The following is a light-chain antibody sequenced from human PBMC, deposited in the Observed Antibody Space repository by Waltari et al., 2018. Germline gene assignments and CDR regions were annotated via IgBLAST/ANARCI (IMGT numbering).Light chain of an antibody. V-gene: IGLV2-14*01. CDR3: SSHTSSSTPYV. Sequence: QSALTQPASVSGSPGQSITISCTGPSSDVGGYNYDSWNQQHPGKAPKIMSYEVSTRPSGVSHRFPGSKSGHTASLTISGLQAEAEADYYCSSHTSSSTPYVFGTGTKVPVL. CDR2: EVS. CDR1: SSDVGGYNY. J-gene: IGLJ1*01.